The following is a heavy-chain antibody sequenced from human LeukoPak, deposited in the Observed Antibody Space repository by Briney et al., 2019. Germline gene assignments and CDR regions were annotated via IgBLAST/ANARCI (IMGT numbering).Heavy chain of an antibody. CDR3: ALGYNDIWEL. CDR2: INHSGST. V-gene: IGHV4-4*02. CDR1: SGSISSSNW. Sequence: PSETLSLTCAVSSGSISSSNWWSWVRQPPGKGLEWIGEINHSGSTNYNPSLKSRVTISVDMSDNQFSLKLTSVTAADTAVYYCALGYNDIWELWGQGNMVTVSS. J-gene: IGHJ4*02. D-gene: IGHD1-26*01.